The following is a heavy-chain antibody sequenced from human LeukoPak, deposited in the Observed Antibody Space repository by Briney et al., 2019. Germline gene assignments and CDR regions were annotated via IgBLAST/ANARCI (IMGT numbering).Heavy chain of an antibody. CDR1: GFTFSSYS. CDR3: IKDVTPGGLDY. J-gene: IGHJ4*02. Sequence: TGGSLRLSCAASGFTFSSYSMNWVRQAPGKGLEWVSSISSSSSYIYYADSVKGRFTISRDNAKNSLYLQMDSLRPEDTALYYCIKDVTPGGLDYWGQGTQVTVSS. V-gene: IGHV3-21*04. D-gene: IGHD2-15*01. CDR2: ISSSSSYI.